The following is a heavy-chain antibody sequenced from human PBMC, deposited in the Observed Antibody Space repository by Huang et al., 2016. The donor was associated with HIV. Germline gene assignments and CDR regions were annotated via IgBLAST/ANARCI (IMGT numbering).Heavy chain of an antibody. Sequence: QIPLKESGPTLVKPTQTLTLTCTFSGFSLTTSGVGVGWIRQPPGQALEWRAILYWNDDKTYSPSLKSSLTITHDTYHKQAVLTVANMDPVDTATYCCAYTNYYDTSGSPFGFWGQGTLVTVSS. D-gene: IGHD3-22*01. CDR2: LYWNDDK. CDR3: AYTNYYDTSGSPFGF. CDR1: GFSLTTSGVG. V-gene: IGHV2-5*01. J-gene: IGHJ4*02.